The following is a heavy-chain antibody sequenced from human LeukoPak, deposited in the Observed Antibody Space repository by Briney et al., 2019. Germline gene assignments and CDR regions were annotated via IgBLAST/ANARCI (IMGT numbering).Heavy chain of an antibody. CDR3: AKVLPRD. V-gene: IGHV3-48*01. CDR1: RFTFSSYS. Sequence: GGSLRLSCAASRFTFSSYSMNWVRQAPGEGLEWVSYISGSSSTIYYADSVKGRFTISRDNAKNSLYLQMNSVRAEDTAVYYCAKVLPRDRGQGTLVTVSS. J-gene: IGHJ4*02. CDR2: ISGSSSTI.